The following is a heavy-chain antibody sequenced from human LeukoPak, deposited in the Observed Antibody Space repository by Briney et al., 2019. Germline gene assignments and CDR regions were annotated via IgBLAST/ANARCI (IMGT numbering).Heavy chain of an antibody. CDR2: ISYRGST. CDR3: ARPAVAGTLEYFHH. Sequence: PSETLSLTCTVSGDSISSSSHYWGWIRQPPGKGLEWIGSISYRGSTYYNPSLKSRVTVSVDTTKNQFFLKLNSVSAADTAVYYCARPAVAGTLEYFHHWGQGTLVTVSS. D-gene: IGHD6-19*01. CDR1: GDSISSSSHY. J-gene: IGHJ1*01. V-gene: IGHV4-39*01.